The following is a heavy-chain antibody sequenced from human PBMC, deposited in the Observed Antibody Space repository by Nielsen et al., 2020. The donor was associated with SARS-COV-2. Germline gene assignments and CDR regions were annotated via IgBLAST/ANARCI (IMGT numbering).Heavy chain of an antibody. CDR1: GGTFSNYG. Sequence: SVKVSCKASGGTFSNYGISWVRQAPGQGLEWMGGITPIFATANYAQKFQGRVTITADESTNTAYMEMRSLRSEDTTVYYCARDWGYETTDYYYSYWGQGTLVTVSS. D-gene: IGHD2/OR15-2a*01. J-gene: IGHJ4*02. V-gene: IGHV1-69*13. CDR2: ITPIFATA. CDR3: ARDWGYETTDYYYSY.